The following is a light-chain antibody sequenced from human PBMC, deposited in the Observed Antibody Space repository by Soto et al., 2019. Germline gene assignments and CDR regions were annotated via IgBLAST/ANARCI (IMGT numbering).Light chain of an antibody. J-gene: IGKJ1*01. CDR3: HQYGDSPQT. V-gene: IGKV3-20*01. CDR2: GTS. Sequence: EIVLTQSPGTLSVSQGERATLSCRTSQSVTTSYLAWYQQKPGQAPRLLIYGTSIRATGVPDRFSGSGSATDFTLTISRLEPEDFAVYYCHQYGDSPQTFGQGTKVDI. CDR1: QSVTTSY.